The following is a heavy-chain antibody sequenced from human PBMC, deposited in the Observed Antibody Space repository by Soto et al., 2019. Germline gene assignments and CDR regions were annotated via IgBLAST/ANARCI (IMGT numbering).Heavy chain of an antibody. CDR2: INPSGGST. J-gene: IGHJ3*02. Sequence: ASVKVSCKASGYTFTSYYMHWVRQAPGQGLEWMGIINPSGGSTSCAQKFQGRVTMTRDTSTSTVYMELSSLRSEDTAVYYCARVPGNIVATDAFDIWAKGQWSPSPQ. D-gene: IGHD5-12*01. V-gene: IGHV1-46*03. CDR1: GYTFTSYY. CDR3: ARVPGNIVATDAFDI.